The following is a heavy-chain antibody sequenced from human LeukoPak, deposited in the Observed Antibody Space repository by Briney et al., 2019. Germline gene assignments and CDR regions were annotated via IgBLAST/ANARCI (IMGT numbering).Heavy chain of an antibody. CDR3: ASKWYCGGDCYYQIDY. CDR1: GFTFNSYV. J-gene: IGHJ4*02. V-gene: IGHV3-30*03. Sequence: GGSLRLSCAASGFTFNSYVMHWVRQAPGKGLEWVAVILYDGSNKYYADSVKGRFTISRDNSKNTLYLQMNSLRPDDTAVYYCASKWYCGGDCYYQIDYWGQGTLVTVSS. D-gene: IGHD2-21*02. CDR2: ILYDGSNK.